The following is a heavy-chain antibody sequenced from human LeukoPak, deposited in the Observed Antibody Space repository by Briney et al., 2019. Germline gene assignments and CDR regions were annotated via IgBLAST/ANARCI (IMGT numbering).Heavy chain of an antibody. CDR3: AKDRHSSSWYGDY. J-gene: IGHJ4*02. CDR2: ISGSGGST. CDR1: GFTFSSYA. Sequence: GGSLRLSCAASGFTFSSYAMSWVRQAPGKGLEWVSAISGSGGSTYYADSVKGRFTISRDNSKSTLYLQVNSLRAEDTAVYYCAKDRHSSSWYGDYWGQGTLVTVSS. V-gene: IGHV3-23*01. D-gene: IGHD6-13*01.